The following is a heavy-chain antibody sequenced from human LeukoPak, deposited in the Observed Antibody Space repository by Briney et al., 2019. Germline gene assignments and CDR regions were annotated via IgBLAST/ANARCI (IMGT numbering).Heavy chain of an antibody. CDR2: IYYSGST. J-gene: IGHJ4*02. V-gene: IGHV4-39*01. CDR1: GGSISSSSYY. D-gene: IGHD2-2*01. Sequence: SETLSLTCTVSGGSISSSSYYWGWVRQPPGKGLEWIGSIYYSGSTYYNPSLKSRVTISVDTSKNQFSLKLSSVTAADTAVYYCARHQAWIVVVPAAISYWGQGTLVTVSS. CDR3: ARHQAWIVVVPAAISY.